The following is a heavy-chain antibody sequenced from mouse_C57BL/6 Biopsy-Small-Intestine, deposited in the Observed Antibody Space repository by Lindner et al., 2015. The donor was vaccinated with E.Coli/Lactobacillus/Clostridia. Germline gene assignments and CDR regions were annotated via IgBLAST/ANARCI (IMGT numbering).Heavy chain of an antibody. Sequence: VQLQESGPELVKPGASMKISCKASGYAFSSSWMNWVKQRPGKGLEWIGRIYPGDGDTNCNGKFKGKATLTADKSSSTAYMQLSSLTSEDSAVYFCARGTRMDYWGQGTSVTVSS. CDR3: ARGTRMDY. CDR2: IYPGDGDT. V-gene: IGHV1-82*01. J-gene: IGHJ4*01. CDR1: GYAFSSSW. D-gene: IGHD1-1*01.